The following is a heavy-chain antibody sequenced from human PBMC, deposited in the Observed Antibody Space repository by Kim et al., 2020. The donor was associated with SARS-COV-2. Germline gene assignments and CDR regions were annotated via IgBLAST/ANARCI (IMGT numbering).Heavy chain of an antibody. CDR1: GYTFTGYY. D-gene: IGHD2-15*01. J-gene: IGHJ6*02. CDR3: ARRGGLGYCSGGSCPYGMDV. V-gene: IGHV1-2*02. Sequence: ASVKVSCKASGYTFTGYYMHWVRQAPGQGLEWMGWINPNSGGTNYAQKFQGRVTMTRDTSISTAYMELSRLRSDDTAVYYCARRGGLGYCSGGSCPYGMDVWGQGTTVTVSS. CDR2: INPNSGGT.